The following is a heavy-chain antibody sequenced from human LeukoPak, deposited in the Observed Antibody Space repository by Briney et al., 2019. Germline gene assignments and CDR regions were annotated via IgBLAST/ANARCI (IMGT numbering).Heavy chain of an antibody. CDR1: GGTFSSYA. CDR2: IIPIFGTA. J-gene: IGHJ4*02. D-gene: IGHD2-2*01. CDR3: ARADCSSTSCYHYFDY. Sequence: GASVKVSCKASGGTFSSYAISWVRQAPGQGLEWMGRIIPIFGTANYAQKFQGRVTITTDESTSTAYMELSSLRAEDTAVYYCARADCSSTSCYHYFDYWGQGTLVTVSS. V-gene: IGHV1-69*05.